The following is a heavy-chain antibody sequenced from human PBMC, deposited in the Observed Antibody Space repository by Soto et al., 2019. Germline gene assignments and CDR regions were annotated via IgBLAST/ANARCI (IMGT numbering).Heavy chain of an antibody. D-gene: IGHD3-10*01. CDR3: ASDSHEVDLGY. V-gene: IGHV3-11*01. J-gene: IGHJ4*02. CDR1: GFSFSDYY. Sequence: QVPLVESGGGLVKPGGSLRLSCAASGFSFSDYYMSWFRQAPGEGLEWGSYISRSGSVRYYADPLKGRFTISRDDAKNSLYLQMNSLRAEDTAVYYGASDSHEVDLGYWGQGTLVAVSS. CDR2: ISRSGSVR.